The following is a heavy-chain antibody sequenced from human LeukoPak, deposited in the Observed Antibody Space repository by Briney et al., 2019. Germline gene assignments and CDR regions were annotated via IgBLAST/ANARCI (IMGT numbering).Heavy chain of an antibody. CDR1: GGSLSSHY. V-gene: IGHV4-59*11. D-gene: IGHD3-10*01. CDR3: PKELYYQGSGVLFDP. CDR2: IYHTGSP. Sequence: PSETLSLTCTASGGSLSSHYWSWIRQPPGKGLEWIGYIYHTGSPKYYPSLRSRVTISVDTSKNQISLKLSSVTAADTAVYYCPKELYYQGSGVLFDPWGQGTQVTVSS. J-gene: IGHJ5*02.